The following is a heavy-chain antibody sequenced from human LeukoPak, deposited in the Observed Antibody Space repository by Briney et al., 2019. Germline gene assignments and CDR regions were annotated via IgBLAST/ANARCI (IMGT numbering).Heavy chain of an antibody. CDR2: ISSSSSTI. D-gene: IGHD1-26*01. V-gene: IGHV3-48*01. CDR1: GFIFSDYE. J-gene: IGHJ3*02. CDR3: ARDLREHGIFDI. Sequence: GGSLRLSCAASGFIFSDYEMNWVRQAPGKGLEWVSYISSSSSTIYYAASVKGRFSISRDNSKNTVYLQMNSLRAEDTAVYYCARDLREHGIFDIWGQGTMVTVSS.